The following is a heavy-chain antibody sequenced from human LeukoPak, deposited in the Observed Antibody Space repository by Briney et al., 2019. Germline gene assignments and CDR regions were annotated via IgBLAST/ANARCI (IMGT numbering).Heavy chain of an antibody. CDR3: AREIRGQWLDSTGGGDY. J-gene: IGHJ4*02. V-gene: IGHV3-30*04. Sequence: GGSLRLSCAASGFTFSSYAMHWVRQAPGKGLEWVAVISYDGSNKYYADSVKGRFTISRDNSKNTLYLQMNSLRAEDTAVYYCAREIRGQWLDSTGGGDYWGQGTLVTVSS. CDR1: GFTFSSYA. D-gene: IGHD6-19*01. CDR2: ISYDGSNK.